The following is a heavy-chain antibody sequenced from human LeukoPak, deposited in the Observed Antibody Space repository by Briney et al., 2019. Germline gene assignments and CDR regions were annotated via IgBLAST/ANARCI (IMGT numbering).Heavy chain of an antibody. V-gene: IGHV3-53*01. Sequence: GGSLRLSCAASGFTVNSNYMSWVRQAPGKGLEWVSVIYSGGSTYYADSVKGRFTISRDNSKDTLYLQMNSLRAEDTAVYYCASMYFSQYLQHWGQGTLVAVSS. J-gene: IGHJ1*01. D-gene: IGHD2-8*01. CDR3: ASMYFSQYLQH. CDR1: GFTVNSNY. CDR2: IYSGGST.